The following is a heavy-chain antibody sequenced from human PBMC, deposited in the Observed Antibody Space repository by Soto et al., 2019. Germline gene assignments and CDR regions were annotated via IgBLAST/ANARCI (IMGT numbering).Heavy chain of an antibody. CDR2: ISYDGSNK. CDR1: GFTFSSYG. D-gene: IGHD3-10*01. CDR3: LAYYYGSGSLRGLDY. J-gene: IGHJ4*02. V-gene: IGHV3-30*03. Sequence: QVQLVESGGGVVQPGRSLRLSCAASGFTFSSYGMHWVRQAPGKGLEWVAVISYDGSNKYYADSVKGRFTSSRDNSKNTLYLQMNSLRAEDTAVYYCLAYYYGSGSLRGLDYWGQGTLVTVSS.